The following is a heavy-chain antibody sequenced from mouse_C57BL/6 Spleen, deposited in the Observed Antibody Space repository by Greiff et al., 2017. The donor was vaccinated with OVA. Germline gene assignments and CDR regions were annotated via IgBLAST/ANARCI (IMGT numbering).Heavy chain of an antibody. D-gene: IGHD2-10*01. V-gene: IGHV1-54*01. J-gene: IGHJ3*01. CDR1: GYAFTNYL. CDR2: INPGSGGT. CDR3: ARSAYSAYSY. Sequence: LQQSGAELVRPGPSVKVSCKASGYAFTNYLIEWVKQRPGQGLEWIGVINPGSGGTNYNEKFKGKATLTADESSSTAYMQLNSLTSEDSAVYFCARSAYSAYSYWGQGTLVTVSA.